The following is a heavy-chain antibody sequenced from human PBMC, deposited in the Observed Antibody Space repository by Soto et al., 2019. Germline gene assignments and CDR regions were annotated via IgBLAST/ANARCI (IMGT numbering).Heavy chain of an antibody. CDR2: ISNSGST. CDR1: GDSINSDYYY. V-gene: IGHV4-30-4*01. CDR3: ARSHCTGGSCYSGAFNI. D-gene: IGHD2-15*01. J-gene: IGHJ3*02. Sequence: SETLSLTCTVSGDSINSDYYYWSWIRQPPGKGLEWIGYISNSGSTYYNPSLKSRVTISVDTSKNQFSLRLSSVTAADTAVYYCARSHCTGGSCYSGAFNICGQGTMVTVS.